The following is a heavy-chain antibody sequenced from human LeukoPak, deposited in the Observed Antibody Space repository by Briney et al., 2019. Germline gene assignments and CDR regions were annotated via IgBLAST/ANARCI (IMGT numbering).Heavy chain of an antibody. J-gene: IGHJ6*02. CDR3: ARTSRHFYGSGTNLTPWPAGMDV. CDR2: IYYSGSSA. CDR1: GGSMSGFF. Sequence: SETLSLTCTVSGGSMSGFFWTWIRQPPGRALEWIGSIYYSGSSAKYDPSLKSRVTISVDTSKSQFSLNLNSATAADTAVYYCARTSRHFYGSGTNLTPWPAGMDVWGQGTTVTVSS. D-gene: IGHD3-10*01. V-gene: IGHV4-59*01.